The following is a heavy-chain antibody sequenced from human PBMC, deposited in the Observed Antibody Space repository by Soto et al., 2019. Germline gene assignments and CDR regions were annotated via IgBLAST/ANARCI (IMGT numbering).Heavy chain of an antibody. D-gene: IGHD5-12*01. CDR3: AHNVGGYNSNFDF. CDR1: GFSLNTFAEV. V-gene: IGHV2-5*02. Sequence: SGPTLVNPTQTLTLTCTFSGFSLNTFAEVVGWFRQPPGKALEWLALIYWDDDKRYSPSLKKRLSVSKGTSKDEVLLTLNSMDPADTATYYCAHNVGGYNSNFDFWGQGILVTVSS. J-gene: IGHJ4*02. CDR2: IYWDDDK.